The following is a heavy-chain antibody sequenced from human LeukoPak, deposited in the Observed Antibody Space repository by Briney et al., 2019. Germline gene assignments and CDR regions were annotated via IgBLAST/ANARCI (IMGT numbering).Heavy chain of an antibody. Sequence: ASVKVSCKASGGTFSSYAISWVRQAPGQGLEWMGGIIPIFGTANYAQKFQGRVTITADESTSTAYMELSSLRSEDTAVYYCATRPVTDLFYYYGMDVWGQGTTVTVSS. D-gene: IGHD3-16*02. CDR3: ATRPVTDLFYYYGMDV. CDR1: GGTFSSYA. CDR2: IIPIFGTA. J-gene: IGHJ6*02. V-gene: IGHV1-69*13.